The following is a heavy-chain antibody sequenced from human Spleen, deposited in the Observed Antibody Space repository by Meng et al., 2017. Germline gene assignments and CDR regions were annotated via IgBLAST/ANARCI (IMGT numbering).Heavy chain of an antibody. CDR1: GFSVSHNY. D-gene: IGHD3-3*01. V-gene: IGHV3-33*08. CDR3: ARDLDIGSAPWTDTGADAFDI. Sequence: GESLKISCAASGFSVSHNYMSWVRQAPGKGLEWVAVIWYDGSNKYYADSVKGRFTISRDNSKNTLYLQMNSLRAEDTAVYYCARDLDIGSAPWTDTGADAFDIWGQGTMVTVSS. CDR2: IWYDGSNK. J-gene: IGHJ3*02.